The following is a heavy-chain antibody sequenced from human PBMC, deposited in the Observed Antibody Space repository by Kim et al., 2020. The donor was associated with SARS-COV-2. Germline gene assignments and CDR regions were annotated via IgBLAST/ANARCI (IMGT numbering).Heavy chain of an antibody. J-gene: IGHJ4*02. V-gene: IGHV3-23*01. D-gene: IGHD3-22*01. Sequence: GGSLRLSCAASGFTFSSYAMSWVRQAPGKGLEWVSAISGSGGSTYYADSVKGRFTISRDNSKNTLYLQMNSLRAEDTAVYYCAKDPEDTMIVVVIAEDWGQGTLVTVSS. CDR2: ISGSGGST. CDR3: AKDPEDTMIVVVIAED. CDR1: GFTFSSYA.